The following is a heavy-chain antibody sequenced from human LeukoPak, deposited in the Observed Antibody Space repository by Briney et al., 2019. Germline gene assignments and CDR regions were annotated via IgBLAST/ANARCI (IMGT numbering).Heavy chain of an antibody. CDR1: GGPITNYF. CDR3: ASTLPWAVAGDLYYFDF. Sequence: SETLSLTCTVSGGPITNYFWSWIRQPPGKGLEWIGYIYYSGSTNYNPSLKSRVTISIDTSKNQFSLRLTSVAAADTAVYYCASTLPWAVAGDLYYFDFWGQGTLVTVSS. V-gene: IGHV4-59*08. CDR2: IYYSGST. D-gene: IGHD6-19*01. J-gene: IGHJ4*02.